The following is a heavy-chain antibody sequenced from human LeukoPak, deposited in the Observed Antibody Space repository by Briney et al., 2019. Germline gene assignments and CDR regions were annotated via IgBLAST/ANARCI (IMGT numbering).Heavy chain of an antibody. D-gene: IGHD5-24*01. V-gene: IGHV4-59*01. CDR1: GGSISSYY. CDR2: IYYSVST. J-gene: IGHJ6*03. Sequence: PSETLSLTCTVSGGSISSYYWSWIRQPPRKGLEWIGYIYYSVSTNYNPSLKSRVTISVDTSKNQFSLKLSSVTAADTAVYYCARGTDERWLQWGNYYMDVWGKGTTVTVSS. CDR3: ARGTDERWLQWGNYYMDV.